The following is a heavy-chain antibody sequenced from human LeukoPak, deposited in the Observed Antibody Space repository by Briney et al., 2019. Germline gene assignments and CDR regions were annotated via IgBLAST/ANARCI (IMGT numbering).Heavy chain of an antibody. D-gene: IGHD5-12*01. Sequence: PGGSLRLSCAASGFSFRGFWMTWVRQAPGKGLEWVANINQGGSVKYYVDSVKGRFTISRDDAKSSLYVQMNSLRDEDTAVYYCARFGYSGWNLEYWGQGTLVTVSS. CDR2: INQGGSVK. CDR3: ARFGYSGWNLEY. CDR1: GFSFRGFW. V-gene: IGHV3-7*01. J-gene: IGHJ4*02.